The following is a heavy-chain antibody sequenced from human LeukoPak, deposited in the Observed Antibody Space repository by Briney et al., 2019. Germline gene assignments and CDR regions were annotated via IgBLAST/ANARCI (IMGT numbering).Heavy chain of an antibody. D-gene: IGHD1-26*01. CDR1: GFTFSSYS. V-gene: IGHV3-21*01. CDR2: ISSSSYI. J-gene: IGHJ4*02. CDR3: ARDRGDYSGSYYFDY. Sequence: GGSLRLSCAASGFTFSSYSMNWVRQAPGKGLEWVSSISSSSYIYYADSVKGRFTISRDNARNSLYLQMNSLRAEDTAVYYCARDRGDYSGSYYFDYWGQGTLVTVSS.